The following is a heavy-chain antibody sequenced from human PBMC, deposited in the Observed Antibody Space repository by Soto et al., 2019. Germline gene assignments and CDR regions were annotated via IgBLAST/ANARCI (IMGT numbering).Heavy chain of an antibody. CDR2: IDWDDDK. CDR3: ALYDSGDPGYFYY. CDR1: GFSLSTSGMR. J-gene: IGHJ4*02. Sequence: SGPTLGNPTQTLTLTCTFSGFSLSTSGMRVSWIRQPPGKALEWLARIDWDDDKFYSTSLKTRLTISKDTSKNQVVLTMTNMDSVDTATYYCALYDSGDPGYFYYWRQVTLVTV. V-gene: IGHV2-70*04. D-gene: IGHD4-17*01.